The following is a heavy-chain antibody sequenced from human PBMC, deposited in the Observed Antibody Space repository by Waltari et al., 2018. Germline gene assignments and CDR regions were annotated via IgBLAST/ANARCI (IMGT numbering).Heavy chain of an antibody. Sequence: QVQLVESGGGVVQPGGSLRLSCAASGFTFSSYGMHWVRQAPGKGLEWVAFIRYDGSNKYYADSVKGRFTISRDNSKNTLYLQMNSLRAEDTAVYYCANPLFTIFGVATMDVWGQGTLVTVSS. CDR2: IRYDGSNK. D-gene: IGHD3-3*01. CDR3: ANPLFTIFGVATMDV. J-gene: IGHJ4*02. V-gene: IGHV3-30*02. CDR1: GFTFSSYG.